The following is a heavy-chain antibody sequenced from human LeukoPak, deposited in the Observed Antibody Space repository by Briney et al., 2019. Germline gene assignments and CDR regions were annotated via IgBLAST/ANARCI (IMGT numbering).Heavy chain of an antibody. CDR1: GYTFTSYG. CDR3: AAGYSSSWYVDYYYMDV. D-gene: IGHD6-13*01. Sequence: ASMKVSCKASGYTFTSYGISWVRQAPGQGLEWMGWISAYNGNTNYAQKLQGRVTMTTDTSTSTAYMELRSLRSDDTAVYYCAAGYSSSWYVDYYYMDVWGKGTTVTVSS. CDR2: ISAYNGNT. J-gene: IGHJ6*03. V-gene: IGHV1-18*01.